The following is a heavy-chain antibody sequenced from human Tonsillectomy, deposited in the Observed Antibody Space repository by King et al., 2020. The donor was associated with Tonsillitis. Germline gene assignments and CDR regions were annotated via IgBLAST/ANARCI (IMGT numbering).Heavy chain of an antibody. Sequence: QLQESGPGLVKPSETLSLTCTVSGGSINSYYWSWIRQPPGKGLEWIGYIYYSGSTNYNPSLKSRVTISVDTSKNQFPRRLSSVTAADTAVYYCARVSSDFYDSSGYHGFDIWGQGTMVTVSS. CDR2: IYYSGST. CDR1: GGSINSYY. CDR3: ARVSSDFYDSSGYHGFDI. D-gene: IGHD3-22*01. J-gene: IGHJ3*02. V-gene: IGHV4-59*01.